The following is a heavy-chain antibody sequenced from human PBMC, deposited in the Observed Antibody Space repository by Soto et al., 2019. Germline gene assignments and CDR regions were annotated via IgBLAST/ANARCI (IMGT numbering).Heavy chain of an antibody. CDR3: ARVGAGGYYDGSGYVDY. Sequence: QVQLVQSGAEVKKPGSSVKVSCKASGGTFSSYTISWVRQAPGQGLEWMGRIIPILGIANYAQKFQGRVTITADKPTGTAYMELSSLGSEDTAVYYCARVGAGGYYDGSGYVDYWGQGTLVTVSS. CDR1: GGTFSSYT. V-gene: IGHV1-69*02. J-gene: IGHJ4*02. CDR2: IIPILGIA. D-gene: IGHD3-22*01.